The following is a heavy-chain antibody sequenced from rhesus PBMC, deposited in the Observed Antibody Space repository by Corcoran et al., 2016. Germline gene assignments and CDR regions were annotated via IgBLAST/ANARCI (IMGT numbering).Heavy chain of an antibody. V-gene: IGHV4S7*01. Sequence: QVQLQESGPGLLKPSDTLSLTCAVSGGSISGGYGWGWIRQPPGKGLEWIGSIYSINGNTYYNPSLKSRVTISTDTSKNQFSLKLSSVTAADTAVYYCARGVTTVAATYWYFDIWGPGTPITISS. CDR3: ARGVTTVAATYWYFDI. CDR2: IYSINGNT. CDR1: GGSISGGYG. D-gene: IGHD4-29*01. J-gene: IGHJ2*01.